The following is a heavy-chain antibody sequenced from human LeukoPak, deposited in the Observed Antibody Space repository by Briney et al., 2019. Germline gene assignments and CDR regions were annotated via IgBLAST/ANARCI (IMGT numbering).Heavy chain of an antibody. J-gene: IGHJ4*02. V-gene: IGHV3-48*02. Sequence: PGGSLRLSCTASGFTFSSYSMNWVRQAPGKGLEWVSYISSSSSTIYYADSVKGRFTISRDNAKNSLYLQMNSLRDEDTAVYYCASFPPWGTLYYFDYWGQGTLVTVSS. D-gene: IGHD7-27*01. CDR3: ASFPPWGTLYYFDY. CDR2: ISSSSSTI. CDR1: GFTFSSYS.